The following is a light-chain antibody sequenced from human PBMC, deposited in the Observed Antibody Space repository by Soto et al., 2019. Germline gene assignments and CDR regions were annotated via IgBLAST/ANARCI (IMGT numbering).Light chain of an antibody. CDR2: DVD. CDR3: CSYAGSYNLYV. CDR1: SSDVGGYNY. J-gene: IGLJ1*01. V-gene: IGLV2-11*01. Sequence: QSALTQPRSVSGSPGQSVTISCTGTSSDVGGYNYVSWYQQHPGKAPKLMIYDVDKRPSGVPDRFSGSKSGNTASLTISGLQAEDEADYYCCSYAGSYNLYVFGTGTKLTVL.